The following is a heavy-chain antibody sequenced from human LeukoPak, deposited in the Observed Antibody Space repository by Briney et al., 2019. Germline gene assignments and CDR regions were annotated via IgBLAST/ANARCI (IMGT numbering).Heavy chain of an antibody. CDR2: VFTSGST. J-gene: IGHJ5*02. Sequence: SETLSLTCTASGGSISSYFWSWIRQPAGKGLEWIVRVFTSGSTNYNPSLKSRVTISVDTSKNQFSLKLTSVTAADTAVYYCARGKGQLDLWGQGSLVTVSS. V-gene: IGHV4-4*07. D-gene: IGHD5-24*01. CDR1: GGSISSYF. CDR3: ARGKGQLDL.